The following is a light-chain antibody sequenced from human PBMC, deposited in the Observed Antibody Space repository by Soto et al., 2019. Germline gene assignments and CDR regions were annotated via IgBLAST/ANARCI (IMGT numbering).Light chain of an antibody. CDR3: QKYGSSPPLT. J-gene: IGKJ4*01. CDR2: GAS. Sequence: EIVLTQSPGTLSLSPGERATLSCRASQSVSSSYLAWYQQKPGQAPRLLIYGASIRATGIPDRFSGSGSGTDFTLTISRLEPEDFAVYYCQKYGSSPPLTFGGGTKVDIK. CDR1: QSVSSSY. V-gene: IGKV3-20*01.